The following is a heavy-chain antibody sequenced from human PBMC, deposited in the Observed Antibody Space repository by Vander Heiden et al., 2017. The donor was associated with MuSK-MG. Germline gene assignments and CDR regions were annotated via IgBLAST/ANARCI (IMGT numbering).Heavy chain of an antibody. D-gene: IGHD3-3*01. CDR1: GGSISSYY. CDR3: ARGDYDFWSGHRGDAFDI. V-gene: IGHV4-59*01. J-gene: IGHJ3*02. CDR2: IYYSGST. Sequence: QVQLQESGPGLVKPSETLSLTCTVPGGSISSYYWHWIRQPPGKGLEWIGYIYYSGSTNYTPSLKSRGTISVDTSKNQFSLKLSSVTAADTAVYYCARGDYDFWSGHRGDAFDIWGQGTMVTVSS.